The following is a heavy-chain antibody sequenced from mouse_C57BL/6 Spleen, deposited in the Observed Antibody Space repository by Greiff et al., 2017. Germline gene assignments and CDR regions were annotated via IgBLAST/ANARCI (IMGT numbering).Heavy chain of an antibody. D-gene: IGHD1-1*01. Sequence: DVHLVESGPGLVKPSQSLSLTCSVTGYSITSGYYWNWIRQFPGNKLEWMGYISYDGSNNYNPSLKNRISITRDTSKNQFFLKLNSVTTEDTATYYCARNYGSSSLFAYWGQGTLVTVSA. V-gene: IGHV3-6*01. CDR1: GYSITSGYY. J-gene: IGHJ3*01. CDR2: ISYDGSN. CDR3: ARNYGSSSLFAY.